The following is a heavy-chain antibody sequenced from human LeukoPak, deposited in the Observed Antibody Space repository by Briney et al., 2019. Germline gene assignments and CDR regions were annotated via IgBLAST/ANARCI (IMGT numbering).Heavy chain of an antibody. CDR3: ARDFGGYCSGGSCYSGWSDY. Sequence: PGGSLRPSCAASGFTFSSDRLSWVRQAPGKGLEWVSSITSTSSYIYYADSVKGRVTISRDNAQNSLYLQMNSLRAEDTAVYYCARDFGGYCSGGSCYSGWSDYWGQGTLVTVSS. J-gene: IGHJ4*02. V-gene: IGHV3-21*01. CDR2: ITSTSSYI. D-gene: IGHD2-15*01. CDR1: GFTFSSDR.